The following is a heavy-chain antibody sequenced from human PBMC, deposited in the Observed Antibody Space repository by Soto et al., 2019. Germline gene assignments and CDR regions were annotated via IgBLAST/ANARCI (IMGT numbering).Heavy chain of an antibody. J-gene: IGHJ5*02. CDR1: GGSITRGGYY. Sequence: SETLSLTCTVSGGSITRGGYYWSWIRQHPGKGLEWIGYIYNSGTTYYNPSLKSRVTISVDTSRNQFSLKLTSVTAADTAVYYCARDPAPWGQGTLVTVS. CDR2: IYNSGTT. V-gene: IGHV4-31*03. CDR3: ARDPAP.